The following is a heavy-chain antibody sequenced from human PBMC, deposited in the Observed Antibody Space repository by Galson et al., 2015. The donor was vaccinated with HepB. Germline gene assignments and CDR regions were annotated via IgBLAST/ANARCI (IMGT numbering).Heavy chain of an antibody. D-gene: IGHD3-22*01. CDR3: AREIITMIVSSAFDV. CDR2: IIPVLGIA. V-gene: IGHV1-69*04. CDR1: GDTSSTFT. J-gene: IGHJ3*01. Sequence: SVKVSCKASGDTSSTFTINWVRQAPGHGLEWMGRIIPVLGIADYAQQFQGRVTITADKSTSTAYMERSSLRSEDTAVYYCAREIITMIVSSAFDVWGHGTVVTVSA.